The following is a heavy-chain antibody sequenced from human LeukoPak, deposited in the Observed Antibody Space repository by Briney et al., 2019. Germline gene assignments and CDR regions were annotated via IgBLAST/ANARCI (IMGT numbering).Heavy chain of an antibody. CDR2: MNPNSGNT. V-gene: IGHV1-8*02. Sequence: VASVKVSCKASGYTFTSYDINWVRQATGQGLEWMGWMNPNSGNTGYAQKFQGRVTMTTDTSTSTAYMELRSLRSDDTAVYYCARDLNSGYDTKPHTGGYWGQGTLVTVSS. D-gene: IGHD5-12*01. J-gene: IGHJ4*02. CDR3: ARDLNSGYDTKPHTGGY. CDR1: GYTFTSYD.